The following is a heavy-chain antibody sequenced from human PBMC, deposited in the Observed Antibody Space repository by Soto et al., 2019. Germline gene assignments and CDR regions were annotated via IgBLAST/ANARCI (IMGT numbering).Heavy chain of an antibody. CDR1: GGSISSGDYY. CDR2: IYYSGST. V-gene: IGHV4-30-4*01. J-gene: IGHJ5*02. D-gene: IGHD3-22*01. CDR3: ARESMIEVVRAGTFFDP. Sequence: PSETLSLTCTVSGGSISSGDYYWSWIRQPPGKGLEWIGYIYYSGSTYYNPSLKSRVTISVDTSKNQFSLKLSSVTAADTAVYYCARESMIEVVRAGTFFDPWGQGTLVTVSS.